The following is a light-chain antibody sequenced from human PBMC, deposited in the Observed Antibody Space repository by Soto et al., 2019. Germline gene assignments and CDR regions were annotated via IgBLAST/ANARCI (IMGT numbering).Light chain of an antibody. CDR2: DAS. J-gene: IGKJ1*01. V-gene: IGKV3-20*01. CDR1: QSVSSSY. CDR3: QQYGSSPPT. Sequence: EIVLTQSPGTLSLSPGERASLSCRASQSVSSSYLAWYQQIPGQAPRLLINDASRRATGIPDRFSGSGSGTDFTLTISRLEPEDFEVYYCQQYGSSPPTLGQATKLXI.